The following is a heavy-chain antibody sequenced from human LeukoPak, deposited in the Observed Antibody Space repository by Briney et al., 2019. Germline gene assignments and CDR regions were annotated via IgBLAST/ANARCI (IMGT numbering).Heavy chain of an antibody. CDR1: GFTFSDYI. CDR3: AKEQWLVSAKTLD. D-gene: IGHD6-19*01. CDR2: ISGSGGST. Sequence: GGSLRLSCVASGFTFSDYIMNWVRQAPGKGLEWVSAISGSGGSTYYADSVKGRFTISRDNSKNTLYLQMNSLRAEDTAVYYCAKEQWLVSAKTLDWGQGTLVTVSS. J-gene: IGHJ4*02. V-gene: IGHV3-23*01.